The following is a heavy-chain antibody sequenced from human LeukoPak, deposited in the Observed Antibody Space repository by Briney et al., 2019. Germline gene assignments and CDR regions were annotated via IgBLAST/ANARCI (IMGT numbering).Heavy chain of an antibody. D-gene: IGHD3-22*01. V-gene: IGHV4-38-2*01. CDR3: ARVTMMDFDY. CDR2: ISAGGTT. CDR1: GHSINSDYY. J-gene: IGHJ4*02. Sequence: SETLSLTCGASGHSINSDYYWGWIRLSPGKGLEWIGSISAGGTTFFNPSLKSRVAMSVDTSKNLFSLKLTSVTAADTAVYHCARVTMMDFDYWGQGTLVTVSS.